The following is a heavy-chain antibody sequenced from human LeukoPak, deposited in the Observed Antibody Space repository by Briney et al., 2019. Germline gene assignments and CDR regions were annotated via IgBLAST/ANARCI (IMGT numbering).Heavy chain of an antibody. J-gene: IGHJ4*02. CDR1: GGSFSGYY. D-gene: IGHD5-18*01. V-gene: IGHV4-34*01. Sequence: PSETLSLTCAVYGGSFSGYYWGWIRQPPGKGLEWIGEIYHSGSTNYNPSLKSRVTISVDTSKNQFSLKLSSVTAADTAVYYCARTAMATLFDYWGQGTLVTVSS. CDR3: ARTAMATLFDY. CDR2: IYHSGST.